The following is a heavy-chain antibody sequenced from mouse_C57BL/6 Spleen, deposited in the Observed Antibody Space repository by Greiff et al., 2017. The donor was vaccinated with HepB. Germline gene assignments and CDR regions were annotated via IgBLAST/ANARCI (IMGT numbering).Heavy chain of an antibody. Sequence: QVQLKESGAELVRPGASVKLSCKASGYTFTDYYINWVKQRPGQGLEWIARIYPGSGNTYYNEKFKGKATLTAEKSSSTAYMQLSSLTSEDSAVYFCARSGYYYAPWYFDVWGTGTTVTVSS. J-gene: IGHJ1*03. CDR1: GYTFTDYY. CDR2: IYPGSGNT. CDR3: ARSGYYYAPWYFDV. D-gene: IGHD2-3*01. V-gene: IGHV1-76*01.